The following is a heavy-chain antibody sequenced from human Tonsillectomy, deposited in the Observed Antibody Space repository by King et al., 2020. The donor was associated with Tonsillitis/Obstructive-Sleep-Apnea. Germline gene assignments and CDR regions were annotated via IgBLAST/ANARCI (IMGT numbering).Heavy chain of an antibody. V-gene: IGHV3-23*04. CDR3: AKDRGDGLCFDYYGMDV. CDR1: GFTFSSYA. D-gene: IGHD5-24*01. CDR2: ISGSGGNT. J-gene: IGHJ6*02. Sequence: VQLVESGGGLVQPGGSLRLSCAASGFTFSSYAMSWVRQAPGKGLEWVSVISGSGGNTYYADSVKGRFTISRDNSKNTLYLEMNSLRAEDTAIYYCAKDRGDGLCFDYYGMDVWGQGTTVTVSS.